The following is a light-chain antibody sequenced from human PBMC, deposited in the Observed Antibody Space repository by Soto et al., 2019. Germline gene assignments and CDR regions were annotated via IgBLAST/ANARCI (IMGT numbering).Light chain of an antibody. Sequence: QSVLTQPPSVSGAPGQRVTISCTGSSSNIGAGYDVHWYQQLPGTAPKLLIYGNSNRPSGVPDRFSGSKSGTSASLAITGLQAEDEADYYCQSYDSSVSGSVLGTGTKGHRP. CDR1: SSNIGAGYD. CDR3: QSYDSSVSGSV. J-gene: IGLJ1*01. V-gene: IGLV1-40*01. CDR2: GNS.